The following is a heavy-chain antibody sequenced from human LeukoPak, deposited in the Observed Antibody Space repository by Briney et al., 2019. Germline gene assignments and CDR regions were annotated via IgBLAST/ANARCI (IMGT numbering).Heavy chain of an antibody. J-gene: IGHJ5*02. CDR1: GFTFSSYA. Sequence: PGGSLRLSCAASGFTFSSYAMGWVRQAPGKGLKWVSSISGNGGRTYYEDSVKGRLTVSRDNSKNTLYLQMNSLRAEDTAVYYCAKGPYSDSSEWFDPWGQGTLVTVSS. V-gene: IGHV3-23*01. D-gene: IGHD6-6*01. CDR3: AKGPYSDSSEWFDP. CDR2: ISGNGGRT.